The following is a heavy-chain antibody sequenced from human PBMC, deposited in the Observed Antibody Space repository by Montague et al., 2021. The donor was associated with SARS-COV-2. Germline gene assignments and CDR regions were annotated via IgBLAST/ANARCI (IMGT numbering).Heavy chain of an antibody. V-gene: IGHV4-34*01. D-gene: IGHD6-19*01. Sequence: SETLSLTCTVSGGSFIGYYWGWIRQPPGKGLEWIGEINHNGNTEYNPSLKSRVTISVDTSKNQFSLKLSSVTAADTAVYYCARLKGSGWNYYFDYWGQGTLVTVSS. CDR3: ARLKGSGWNYYFDY. CDR1: GGSFIGYY. CDR2: INHNGNT. J-gene: IGHJ4*02.